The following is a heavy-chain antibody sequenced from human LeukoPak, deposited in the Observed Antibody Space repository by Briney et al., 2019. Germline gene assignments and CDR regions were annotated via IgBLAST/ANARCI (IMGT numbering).Heavy chain of an antibody. D-gene: IGHD3-16*02. Sequence: SETLSLTCTVSGGSISSSTYFWGWIRQPPGKGLEWIGTIYYSGSTYYNPSLKSRVTISVDTSKNQFSLKLSSVTAADTAVYYCARGRGYYDYVWGSYRYFDYWGQGTLVTVSS. CDR2: IYYSGST. CDR3: ARGRGYYDYVWGSYRYFDY. J-gene: IGHJ4*02. V-gene: IGHV4-39*07. CDR1: GGSISSSTYF.